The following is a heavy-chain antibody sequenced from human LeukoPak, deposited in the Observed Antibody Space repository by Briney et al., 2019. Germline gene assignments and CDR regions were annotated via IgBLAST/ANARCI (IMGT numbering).Heavy chain of an antibody. V-gene: IGHV1-2*02. CDR1: GYTFTGYY. Sequence: PGASVKVSCKASGYTFTGYYMHWVRQAPGQGLEWMGWINPNSGGTNYAQKFQGRVTMTRDTSISTAYMELSRLRSDDTAVYYCARDGSPRVAGEHFDYWGQGTLVTVSS. D-gene: IGHD6-19*01. CDR3: ARDGSPRVAGEHFDY. CDR2: INPNSGGT. J-gene: IGHJ4*02.